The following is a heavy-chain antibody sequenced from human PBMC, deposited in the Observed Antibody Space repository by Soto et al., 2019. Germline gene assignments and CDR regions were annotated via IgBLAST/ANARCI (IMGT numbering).Heavy chain of an antibody. J-gene: IGHJ3*02. CDR2: ISSNGGST. V-gene: IGHV3-64*01. CDR3: ARDRVITFGGVIDSYDAFDI. D-gene: IGHD3-16*02. Sequence: GSLRLSCAASGFTFSSYAMHWVRQAPGKGLEYVSAISSNGGSTYYANSVKGRFTISRDNSKNTLYLQMGSLRAEDMAVYYCARDRVITFGGVIDSYDAFDIWGQGTMVTVSS. CDR1: GFTFSSYA.